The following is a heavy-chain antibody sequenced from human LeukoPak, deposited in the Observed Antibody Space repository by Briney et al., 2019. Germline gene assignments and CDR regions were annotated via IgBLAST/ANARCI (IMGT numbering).Heavy chain of an antibody. J-gene: IGHJ3*02. CDR2: IYYSGST. CDR1: GGSISSSSYY. V-gene: IGHV4-39*01. Sequence: SGTLSLTCTVSGGSISSSSYYWGWIRQPPGKGLEWIGSIYYSGSTYYNPSLKSRVTISVDTSKNQFSLKLSSVTAADTAVYYCVYSYGYKGAFDIWGQGTMVTVSS. D-gene: IGHD5-18*01. CDR3: VYSYGYKGAFDI.